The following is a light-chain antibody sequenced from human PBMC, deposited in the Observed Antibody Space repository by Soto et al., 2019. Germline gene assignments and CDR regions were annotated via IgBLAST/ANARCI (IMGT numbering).Light chain of an antibody. Sequence: EIVLTQSPGTLSLSPWERATLSCRASQSVSNSYLAWYQQKPVHAPRLLIYGASSRATVIPDRFSGSGSGTDFTLTISRLEPEDFAVYYCQQYGSSPLTFGGGTKVEIK. CDR2: GAS. V-gene: IGKV3-20*01. J-gene: IGKJ4*01. CDR1: QSVSNSY. CDR3: QQYGSSPLT.